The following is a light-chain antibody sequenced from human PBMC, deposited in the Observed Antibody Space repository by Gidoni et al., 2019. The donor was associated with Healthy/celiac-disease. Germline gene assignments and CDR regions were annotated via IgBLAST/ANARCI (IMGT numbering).Light chain of an antibody. CDR3: QQSYSTTT. Sequence: DIQMTQSPSSLSASVGDRVTITCRASQSISSYLNWYQQKPGKAPKLLIYGVSSLQRGVPSRFSGSGSGTDFTLTISSLQPEDFATYYCQQSYSTTTFGGXTKVEIK. J-gene: IGKJ4*01. CDR2: GVS. V-gene: IGKV1-39*01. CDR1: QSISSY.